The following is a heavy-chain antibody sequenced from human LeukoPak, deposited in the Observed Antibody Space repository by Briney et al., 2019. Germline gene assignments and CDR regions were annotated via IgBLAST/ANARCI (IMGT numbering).Heavy chain of an antibody. CDR3: ARGWSSGWYRTPSVY. CDR2: IIPILGIA. Sequence: GASVKVSCKASGGTFSSYAISWVRQAPGQGLEWMGRIIPILGIANYAQKFQGRVTITADKSTSTAYMELSSLRSEDTAVYYCARGWSSGWYRTPSVYWGQGTLVTVSS. CDR1: GGTFSSYA. J-gene: IGHJ4*02. V-gene: IGHV1-69*04. D-gene: IGHD6-19*01.